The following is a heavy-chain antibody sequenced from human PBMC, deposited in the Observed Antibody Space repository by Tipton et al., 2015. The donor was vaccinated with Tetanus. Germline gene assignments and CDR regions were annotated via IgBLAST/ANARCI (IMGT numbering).Heavy chain of an antibody. Sequence: TLSLTCAVYGGSFSGYYWSWIRQPPGKGLEWIGEINHSGSTNYNPSLKSRVTISVDTSKNQFSLKLSSVTAADTAVYYCARAPPLDYWGQGTLVTVSS. CDR3: ARAPPLDY. J-gene: IGHJ4*02. CDR1: GGSFSGYY. CDR2: INHSGST. V-gene: IGHV4-34*01.